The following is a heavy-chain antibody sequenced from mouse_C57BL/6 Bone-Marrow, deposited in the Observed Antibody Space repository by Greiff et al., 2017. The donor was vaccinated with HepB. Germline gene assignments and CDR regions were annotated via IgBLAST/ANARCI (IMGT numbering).Heavy chain of an antibody. CDR2: ISYDGSN. V-gene: IGHV3-6*01. CDR1: GYSITSGYY. CDR3: ARDPHYYGSSWYFDV. D-gene: IGHD1-1*01. Sequence: EVKLQESGPGLVKPSQSLSLTCSVTGYSITSGYYWNWIRQFPGNKLEWMGYISYDGSNNYNPSLKNRISITRDTSKNQFFLKLNSVTTEDTATYYCARDPHYYGSSWYFDVWGTGTTVTVSS. J-gene: IGHJ1*03.